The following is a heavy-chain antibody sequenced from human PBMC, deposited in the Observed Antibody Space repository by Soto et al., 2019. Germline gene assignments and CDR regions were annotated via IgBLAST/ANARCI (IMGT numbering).Heavy chain of an antibody. J-gene: IGHJ1*01. D-gene: IGHD6-13*01. CDR1: GFTFDDYA. CDR2: INWNSGSI. Sequence: SLRLSCAASGFTFDDYAMHWGRQVPGKGLEWVSGINWNSGSIGYGDSVKGRFAISRDNAKNSLHPQMNSLSAEDTAFYYCVKDESINWYSGHFRHWGQGTLVTVSS. V-gene: IGHV3-9*01. CDR3: VKDESINWYSGHFRH.